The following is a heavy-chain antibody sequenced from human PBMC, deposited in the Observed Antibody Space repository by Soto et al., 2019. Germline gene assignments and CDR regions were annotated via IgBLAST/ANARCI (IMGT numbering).Heavy chain of an antibody. CDR3: AIYKVQWLVSD. D-gene: IGHD6-19*01. CDR2: VSTYNGNT. CDR1: GYTFTSYG. J-gene: IGHJ1*01. Sequence: ASVKVSCKASGYTFTSYGISWVRQAPGQGLEWVGRVSTYNGNTKYAQKLQGRVTMTTDTSASIAYMELRSLRHDDTAVYYCAIYKVQWLVSDWGQGALVTVFS. V-gene: IGHV1-18*01.